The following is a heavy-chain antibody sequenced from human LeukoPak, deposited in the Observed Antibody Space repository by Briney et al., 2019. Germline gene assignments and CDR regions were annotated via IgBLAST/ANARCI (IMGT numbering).Heavy chain of an antibody. D-gene: IGHD2-15*01. CDR3: AKGVLVLGYCSGGSCYQIDH. V-gene: IGHV3-53*01. Sequence: GSLRLSCAASGVSVSSNCMSWVRQAPGKGLEWVSAMSGSGSTYYADSVKGRFTISRDNSKNTLYLQMNSLRAEDTAVYYCAKGVLVLGYCSGGSCYQIDHWGQGTLVTVSS. J-gene: IGHJ4*02. CDR2: MSGSGST. CDR1: GVSVSSNC.